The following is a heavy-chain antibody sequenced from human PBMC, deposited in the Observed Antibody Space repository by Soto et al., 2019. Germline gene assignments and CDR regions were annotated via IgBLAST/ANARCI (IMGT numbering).Heavy chain of an antibody. CDR2: IYPGDSDT. J-gene: IGHJ6*02. D-gene: IGHD5-18*01. Sequence: GESLKISCKGSGYSFTSYWIGWVRQMPGKGLEWMGIIYPGDSDTRYSPSFQGQVTISAGKSISTAYLQWSSLKASDTAMYYCARHVDTAMVDYYYYGMDVWGQGTTVTVSS. V-gene: IGHV5-51*01. CDR1: GYSFTSYW. CDR3: ARHVDTAMVDYYYYGMDV.